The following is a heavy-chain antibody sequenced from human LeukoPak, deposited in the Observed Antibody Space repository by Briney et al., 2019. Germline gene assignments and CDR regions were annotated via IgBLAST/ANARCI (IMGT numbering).Heavy chain of an antibody. CDR2: FDPEDGET. CDR1: GHTLTELS. V-gene: IGHV1-24*01. D-gene: IGHD3-10*01. CDR3: ASRYYYGSGSLTY. J-gene: IGHJ4*02. Sequence: ASVKVSCKVSGHTLTELSMHWVRQAPGKGLEWMGGFDPEDGETIYAQKFQGRVTMTEDTSTDTAYMELSGLRSEDTAVYYCASRYYYGSGSLTYWGQGTLVTVSS.